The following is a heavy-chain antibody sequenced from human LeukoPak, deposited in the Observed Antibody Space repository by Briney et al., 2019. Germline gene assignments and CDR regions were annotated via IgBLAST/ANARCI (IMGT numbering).Heavy chain of an antibody. J-gene: IGHJ4*02. CDR1: GGSTSNYY. Sequence: PSETLSLTCTVSGGSTSNYYWSWIRQPAGKGLEWIGRINTSGSTNYNPSLESRVFMSVDTSKSQFSLKLNSVTAADTAVYFCARSRGTALITRFDYWGQGTLVTVSS. V-gene: IGHV4-4*07. CDR2: INTSGST. D-gene: IGHD5-18*01. CDR3: ARSRGTALITRFDY.